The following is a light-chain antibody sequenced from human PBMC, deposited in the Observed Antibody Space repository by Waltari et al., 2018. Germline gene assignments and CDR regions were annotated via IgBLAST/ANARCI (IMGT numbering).Light chain of an antibody. CDR3: SSYAGSSKGV. J-gene: IGLJ2*01. CDR2: AVS. CDR1: SSDVGNYKR. Sequence: QSALPQPASVSGSPGPSITISCTGTSSDVGNYKRVSWYQQHPGKAPQLMIYAVSKRPSGVSDRFSGSKSGDMASLTISGLQPEDEAEYFCSSYAGSSKGVFGGGTKVTVL. V-gene: IGLV2-23*02.